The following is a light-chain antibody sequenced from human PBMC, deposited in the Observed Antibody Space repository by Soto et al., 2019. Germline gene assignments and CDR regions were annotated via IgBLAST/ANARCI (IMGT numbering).Light chain of an antibody. CDR1: SDVGAYRY. J-gene: IGLJ2*01. CDR3: SSYTGGNARVV. V-gene: IGLV2-14*01. CDR2: DVS. Sequence: QSALTQPASVSGSPGQSITISCTGSDVGAYRYVSWNQQHPGKAPRLMIYDVSNRPSGVSYRFSGSKSGNTASLTISGLQPEDEAYFFFSSYTGGNARVVFGGGTKLTVL.